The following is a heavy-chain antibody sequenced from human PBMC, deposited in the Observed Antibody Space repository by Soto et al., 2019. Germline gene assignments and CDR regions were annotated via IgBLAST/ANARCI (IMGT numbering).Heavy chain of an antibody. CDR1: GGSISSGGYY. D-gene: IGHD6-19*01. CDR2: IYYSGST. V-gene: IGHV4-31*03. J-gene: IGHJ5*02. Sequence: SETLSLTCTVSGGSISSGGYYWSWTRQHPGKGLEWIGYIYYSGSTYYNPSLKSRVTISVDTSKNQFSLKLSSVTAADTAAYYCARDPVAGTGPYNWFDPWGQGTLVTVSS. CDR3: ARDPVAGTGPYNWFDP.